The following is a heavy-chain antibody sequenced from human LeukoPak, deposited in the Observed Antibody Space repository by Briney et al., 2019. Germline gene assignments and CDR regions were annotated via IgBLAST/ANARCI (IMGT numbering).Heavy chain of an antibody. V-gene: IGHV4-59*01. D-gene: IGHD1-7*01. J-gene: IGHJ5*02. Sequence: SETLSLTCTVSDDSISDYYRGWIRQPPGKGLEWIGYFHNSGTSTYNPSLKSRVTISADTSKNQFSLKLSSVTAADTAVYYCARVVGITGTTDWFDPWGQGTLVTVSS. CDR3: ARVVGITGTTDWFDP. CDR2: FHNSGTS. CDR1: DDSISDYY.